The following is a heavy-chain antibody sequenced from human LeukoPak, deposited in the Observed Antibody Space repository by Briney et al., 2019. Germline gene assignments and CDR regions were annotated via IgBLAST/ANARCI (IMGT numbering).Heavy chain of an antibody. J-gene: IGHJ3*02. CDR2: INPNNGDT. CDR1: GYTFIGYY. V-gene: IGHV1-2*02. Sequence: GASVKVSCKAFGYTFIGYYMHWVRQAPGQGLEWMGWINPNNGDTNYAQKFQGRVTMTRDTSISTAYMELSRLRSDDTAVYSCASGRDYDDERGAFDIWGQGTMVTVSS. CDR3: ASGRDYDDERGAFDI. D-gene: IGHD4-17*01.